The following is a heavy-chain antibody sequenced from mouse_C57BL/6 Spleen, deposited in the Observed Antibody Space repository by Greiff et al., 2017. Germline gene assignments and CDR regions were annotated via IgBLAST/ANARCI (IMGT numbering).Heavy chain of an antibody. CDR2: IDPEDGDT. V-gene: IGHV14-1*01. CDR1: GFNIKDYY. D-gene: IGHD2-3*01. CDR3: TTRDGYYHYAMDY. Sequence: EVKLMESGAELVRPGASVKLSCTASGFNIKDYYMHWVKQRPEQGLEWIGRIDPEDGDTEYAPKFQGKATMTADTSSITAYLQLSSLTSEDTAVYYCTTRDGYYHYAMDYWGQGTSVTVAA. J-gene: IGHJ4*01.